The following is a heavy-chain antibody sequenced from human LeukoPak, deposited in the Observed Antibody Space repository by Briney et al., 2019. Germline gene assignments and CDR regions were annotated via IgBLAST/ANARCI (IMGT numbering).Heavy chain of an antibody. CDR3: ARDTGWYFDL. CDR2: ITSDGSST. CDR1: GFTFSGYW. Sequence: GGSLRLSCAASGFTFSGYWMHWVRKAPGKGLVWVSRITSDGSSTSYADSVKGRFTISRDNAKNTLYLQMISLRAEDTAVYYCARDTGWYFDLWGRGTLVTVSS. J-gene: IGHJ2*01. V-gene: IGHV3-74*01. D-gene: IGHD4-17*01.